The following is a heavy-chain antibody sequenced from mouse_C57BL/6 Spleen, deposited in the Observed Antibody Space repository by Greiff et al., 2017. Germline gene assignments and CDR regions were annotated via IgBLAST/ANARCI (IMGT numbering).Heavy chain of an antibody. CDR2: IDPSDSYT. J-gene: IGHJ2*01. CDR3: ALSTTVVARERDY. CDR1: GYTFTSYW. D-gene: IGHD1-1*01. V-gene: IGHV1-69*01. Sequence: VQLQQPGAELVMPGASVKLSCKASGYTFTSYWMHWVKQRPGQGLEWIGEIDPSDSYTNYNQKFKGKSTLTVDKSSSTAYMQLSSLTSEDSAVYYCALSTTVVARERDYWGQGTTLTVSS.